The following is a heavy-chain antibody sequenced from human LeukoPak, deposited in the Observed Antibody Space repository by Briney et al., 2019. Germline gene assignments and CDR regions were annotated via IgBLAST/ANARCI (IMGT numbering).Heavy chain of an antibody. Sequence: GGSPRLSCVASGFTVSSNYMSWVRQAPGKGLEWVSYISSSGSTIYYADSVKGRFTISRDNAKNSLYLQMNSLRAEDTAVYFCARRRYNWNAIDYWGQGTLVTVSS. J-gene: IGHJ4*02. CDR3: ARRRYNWNAIDY. V-gene: IGHV3-11*01. CDR2: ISSSGSTI. D-gene: IGHD1-20*01. CDR1: GFTVSSNY.